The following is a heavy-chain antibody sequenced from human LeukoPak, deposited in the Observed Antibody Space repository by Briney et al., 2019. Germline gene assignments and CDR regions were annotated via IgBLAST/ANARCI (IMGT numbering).Heavy chain of an antibody. D-gene: IGHD1-1*01. CDR1: GFTFSSHW. CDR2: INQDGTEQ. CDR3: ATITGPRDY. V-gene: IGHV3-7*01. J-gene: IGHJ4*02. Sequence: PGGSLRLSCAASGFTFSSHWMSWVRQAPGKGLEWVANINQDGTEQYYVDSVKGRFTISGDNAKNSLYLQMESLRVDDTALYYCATITGPRDYWGQGARVTVSP.